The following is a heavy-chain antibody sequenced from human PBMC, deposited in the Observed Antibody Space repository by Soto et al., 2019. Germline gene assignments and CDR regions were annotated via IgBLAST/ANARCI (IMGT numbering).Heavy chain of an antibody. J-gene: IGHJ4*02. V-gene: IGHV2-5*02. CDR3: AHAKWLQLWFFDY. CDR1: GFSLRNSGVG. Sequence: QITLNESGPTLVKPTQTLTLTCTFSGFSLRNSGVGVGWIRQPPGKALEWLGLIYWDDEKRYSPSLKNRLTITKDTSRNPVVLTLTNMDPVDTATYFCAHAKWLQLWFFDYWSQGTLVAVSS. CDR2: IYWDDEK. D-gene: IGHD5-18*01.